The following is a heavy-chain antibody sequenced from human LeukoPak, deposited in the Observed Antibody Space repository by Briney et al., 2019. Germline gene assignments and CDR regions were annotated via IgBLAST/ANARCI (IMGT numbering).Heavy chain of an antibody. CDR1: GYTFTSYY. Sequence: ASVKVSCKASGYTFTSYYMHLVRQAPGHGLEWMGIINPSGGSTSYAQKFQGRATMTRDTSTSTVYMELSSLRSEDTAVYYCASILLNGAFDIWGQGTMVTVSS. J-gene: IGHJ3*02. CDR2: INPSGGST. V-gene: IGHV1-46*03. D-gene: IGHD2-21*01. CDR3: ASILLNGAFDI.